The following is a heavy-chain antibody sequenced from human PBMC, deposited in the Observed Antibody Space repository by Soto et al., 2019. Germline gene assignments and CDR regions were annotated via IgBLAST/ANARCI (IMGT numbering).Heavy chain of an antibody. CDR1: GYTFTSYY. CDR3: ARDGDGRMTTNPYYYNGMDV. J-gene: IGHJ6*02. D-gene: IGHD4-4*01. CDR2: INPSGGST. Sequence: ASVKVSCKASGYTFTSYYMHWVRQAPGQGLEWMGIINPSGGSTSYAQKFQGRVTMTRDTSTSTVYMELSSVTAADTAVYYCARDGDGRMTTNPYYYNGMDVWGPGTTVTVSS. V-gene: IGHV1-46*01.